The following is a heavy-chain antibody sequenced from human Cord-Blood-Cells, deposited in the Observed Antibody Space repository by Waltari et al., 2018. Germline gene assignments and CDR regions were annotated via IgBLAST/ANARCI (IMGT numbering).Heavy chain of an antibody. V-gene: IGHV1-3*01. J-gene: IGHJ6*02. Sequence: QVQLVQSGAEVKKPGASVKVSCKASGYTFTSYAMHWVRPAPGQRLEWMGWINAGNGNTKYSQKFQGRVTITRDTSASTAYMELSSLRSEDTAVYYCARASGYDYFYYCGMDVWGQGTTVTVSS. CDR1: GYTFTSYA. D-gene: IGHD5-12*01. CDR3: ARASGYDYFYYCGMDV. CDR2: INAGNGNT.